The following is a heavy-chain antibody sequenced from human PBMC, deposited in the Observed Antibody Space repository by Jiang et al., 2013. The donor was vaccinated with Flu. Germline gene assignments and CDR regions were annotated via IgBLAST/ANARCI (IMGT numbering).Heavy chain of an antibody. D-gene: IGHD3-3*01. CDR2: IYYSGST. J-gene: IGHJ3*02. Sequence: IYYSGSTNYNPTLKSRVTISVDTSKNQFSLKLSSVTAADTAVYYCAREGTYYDFWSGYNAFDIWGQGTMVTVSS. CDR3: AREGTYYDFWSGYNAFDI. V-gene: IGHV4-59*01.